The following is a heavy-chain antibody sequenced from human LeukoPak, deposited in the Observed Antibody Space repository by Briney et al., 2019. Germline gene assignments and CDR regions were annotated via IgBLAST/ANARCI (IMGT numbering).Heavy chain of an antibody. D-gene: IGHD3-9*01. CDR2: ISWNSGSI. Sequence: GGSLRLSCAASGFTFDDYAMHWVRQAPGKGLGWVSGISWNSGSIGYADSVKGRFTISRDNAKNSLYLQMNSLRAEDTAVYYCARSKRYFDWLSYYFDYWGQGTLVTVSS. V-gene: IGHV3-9*01. J-gene: IGHJ4*02. CDR3: ARSKRYFDWLSYYFDY. CDR1: GFTFDDYA.